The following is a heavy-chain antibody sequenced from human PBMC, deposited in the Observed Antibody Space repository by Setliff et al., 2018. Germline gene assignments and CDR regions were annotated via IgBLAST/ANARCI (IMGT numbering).Heavy chain of an antibody. D-gene: IGHD6-19*01. V-gene: IGHV1-8*01. CDR3: ARGRGFSGLESTVDFFEY. J-gene: IGHJ4*02. CDR1: GYRFNTHD. CDR2: MNPNNDDT. Sequence: ASVKVSCKASGYRFNTHDINWVRQAPGQGLEWMGWMNPNNDDTGSAHKFQDRVTMTANRAISTAYLELSGLTPDDTAVYFCARGRGFSGLESTVDFFEYWGPGTLVTVSS.